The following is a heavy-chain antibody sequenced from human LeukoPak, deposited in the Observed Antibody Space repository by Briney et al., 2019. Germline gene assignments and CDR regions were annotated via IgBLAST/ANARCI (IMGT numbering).Heavy chain of an antibody. CDR3: AGATKIQLWLPNY. D-gene: IGHD5-18*01. J-gene: IGHJ4*02. CDR2: IYPGDSDT. V-gene: IGHV5-51*01. CDR1: GDSFTSYW. Sequence: GESLKISCKGSGDSFTSYWIGWVRQMPGKGLEWMGIIYPGDSDTRYSPSFQGQVTISADKSISTAYLQWSSLKASDTAMYYCAGATKIQLWLPNYWGQGTLVTVSS.